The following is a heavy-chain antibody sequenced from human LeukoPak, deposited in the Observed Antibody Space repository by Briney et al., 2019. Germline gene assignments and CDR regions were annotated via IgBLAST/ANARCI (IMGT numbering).Heavy chain of an antibody. Sequence: ASVKVSCKASGYTFTSYGISWVRQAPGQGLEWMGWISAYNGSTNYAQKLQGRVTMTTDTSTSTAYMELRSLRSDDTAVYYCARDPPHYYDSSGPPGDYWGQGTLVTVSS. D-gene: IGHD3-22*01. J-gene: IGHJ4*02. CDR1: GYTFTSYG. CDR2: ISAYNGST. CDR3: ARDPPHYYDSSGPPGDY. V-gene: IGHV1-18*01.